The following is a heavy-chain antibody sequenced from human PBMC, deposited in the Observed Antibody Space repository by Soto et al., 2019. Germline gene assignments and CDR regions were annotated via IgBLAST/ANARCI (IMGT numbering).Heavy chain of an antibody. V-gene: IGHV4-39*01. CDR2: TFVTGST. Sequence: SETLSLTCSVSGDSISNILYYWGWIRQPPGRGLEWIGSTFVTGSTFYNPSLKSRVTVSVDTSKNQFSLRLTSVTAADTAVYYCARHVVVTNDGGHYFDYWGPGTLVTSPQ. CDR1: GDSISNILYY. J-gene: IGHJ4*02. D-gene: IGHD2-21*02. CDR3: ARHVVVTNDGGHYFDY.